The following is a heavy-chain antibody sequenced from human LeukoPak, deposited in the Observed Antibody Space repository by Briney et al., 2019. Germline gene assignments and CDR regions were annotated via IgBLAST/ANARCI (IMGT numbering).Heavy chain of an antibody. Sequence: PSATLSLTCAVSGGSISSSNWWSWVRQPPGKGLEWIGEIYHSGSTNYNPSLKSRVTISVDTSKNQFSLKLSSVTAADTAVYYCARRYYSGSTPSMDVWDKGTTVTVSS. CDR1: GGSISSSNW. D-gene: IGHD3-10*01. V-gene: IGHV4-4*02. CDR3: ARRYYSGSTPSMDV. CDR2: IYHSGST. J-gene: IGHJ6*04.